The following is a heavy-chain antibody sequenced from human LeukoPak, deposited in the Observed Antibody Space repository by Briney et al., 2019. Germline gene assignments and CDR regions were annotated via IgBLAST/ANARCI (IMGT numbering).Heavy chain of an antibody. CDR3: AGIRYSYGYGDY. V-gene: IGHV4-4*07. Sequence: SETLSLTCSVPGGSISSYYWSWVRQPAGKGLEWIGRLYTSGNTNYNPSLKSRVTMSVDTSKNQFSLKLSSVTAADTAVYYCAGIRYSYGYGDYWGQGTLVTVSS. D-gene: IGHD5-18*01. J-gene: IGHJ4*02. CDR2: LYTSGNT. CDR1: GGSISSYY.